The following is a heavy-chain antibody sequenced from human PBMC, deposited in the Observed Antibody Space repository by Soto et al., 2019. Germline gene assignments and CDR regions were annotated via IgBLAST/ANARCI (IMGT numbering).Heavy chain of an antibody. CDR1: GFTFSSYA. D-gene: IGHD3-3*01. J-gene: IGHJ6*02. CDR2: ISGSGGST. Sequence: GGSLRLSCAASGFTFSSYAMSWVRQAPGKGLEWVSAISGSGGSTYYADSVKGRFTISRDNSKNTLYLQMNSLRAEDTAVYYCAKDGRDTIFGVVTPYGMDVWGQGTTVTVSS. V-gene: IGHV3-23*01. CDR3: AKDGRDTIFGVVTPYGMDV.